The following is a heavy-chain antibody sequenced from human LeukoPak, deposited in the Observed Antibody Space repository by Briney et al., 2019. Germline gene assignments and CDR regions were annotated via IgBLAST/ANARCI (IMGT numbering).Heavy chain of an antibody. CDR1: GGSFSGYY. V-gene: IGHV4-34*01. D-gene: IGHD2-15*01. J-gene: IGHJ6*03. CDR3: ARGAPVHCSGGSCYAYYYYYYMDV. CDR2: INHSGST. Sequence: SSETLSLTCAVYGGSFSGYYWSWIRQPPGKGLEWIGEINHSGSTNYNPSLKSRVTISVDTSKNQFSLKLSSVTAADTAVYYCARGAPVHCSGGSCYAYYYYYYMDVWGKGTTVTVSS.